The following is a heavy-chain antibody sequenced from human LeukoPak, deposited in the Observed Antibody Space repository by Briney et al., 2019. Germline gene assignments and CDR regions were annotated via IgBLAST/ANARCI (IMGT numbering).Heavy chain of an antibody. CDR1: GGTFSSYA. V-gene: IGHV1-69*04. CDR3: ARQFGNVEMATIAEWGAAPYYYGMDV. Sequence: SVKVSCKASGGTFSSYAISWVRQAPGQGLEWMGRIIPILGIANYAQKFQGRVTITADKSTSTAYMELSSLRSEDTAVYYCARQFGNVEMATIAEWGAAPYYYGMDVWGQGTTVTVSS. CDR2: IIPILGIA. J-gene: IGHJ6*02. D-gene: IGHD5-24*01.